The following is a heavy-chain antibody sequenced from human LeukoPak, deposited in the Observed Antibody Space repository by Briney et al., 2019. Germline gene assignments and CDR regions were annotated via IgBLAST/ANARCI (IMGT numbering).Heavy chain of an antibody. J-gene: IGHJ4*02. CDR3: AKSAYYDSSGFYREYYFDY. Sequence: GGSLRLSCAASGISFRSYGMHWVRQAPGKGLEWVSTISGSGGSTYYADSVKGRFTISRDNSKNTLHLQMNSLRAEDTAVYYCAKSAYYDSSGFYREYYFDYWGQGTLVTVSS. V-gene: IGHV3-23*01. D-gene: IGHD3-22*01. CDR1: GISFRSYG. CDR2: ISGSGGST.